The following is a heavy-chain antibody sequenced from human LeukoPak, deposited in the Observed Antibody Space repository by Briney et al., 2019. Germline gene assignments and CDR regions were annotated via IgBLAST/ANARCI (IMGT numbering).Heavy chain of an antibody. Sequence: GGSLRLSCAASGFTFSSYSMNWVRQAPGKGLEWVAVISYDGSNKYYADSVKGRFTISRDNSKNTLYLQMNSLRAEDTAVYYCARDRDQTSGFDYWGQGTLVTVSS. V-gene: IGHV3-30*03. CDR3: ARDRDQTSGFDY. CDR1: GFTFSSYS. J-gene: IGHJ4*02. CDR2: ISYDGSNK. D-gene: IGHD2-15*01.